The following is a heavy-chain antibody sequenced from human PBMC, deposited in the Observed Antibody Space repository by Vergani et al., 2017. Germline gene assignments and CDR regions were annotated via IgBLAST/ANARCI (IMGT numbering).Heavy chain of an antibody. J-gene: IGHJ4*02. D-gene: IGHD3-22*01. CDR1: GGSISSGSYY. V-gene: IGHV4-61*02. CDR2: IYTSGST. Sequence: QVQLQESGPGLVKPSQTLSLTCTVSGGSISSGSYYWSWIRQPAGKGLEWIGRIYTSGSTNYNPSLKSRVTISVDTSKNQFSLKLSSVTAADTAVYYCARGLEGYYDSSGYYIDYWGQGTLVTVSS. CDR3: ARGLEGYYDSSGYYIDY.